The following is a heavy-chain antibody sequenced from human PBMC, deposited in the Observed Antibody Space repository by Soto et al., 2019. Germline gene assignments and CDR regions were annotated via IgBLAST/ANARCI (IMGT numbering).Heavy chain of an antibody. J-gene: IGHJ3*02. D-gene: IGHD3-22*01. CDR3: TRDRDKTYYYDSSGYYWAFDI. V-gene: IGHV1-58*02. CDR2: IVVGSGNT. CDR1: GFTFTSSA. Sequence: SVKVSCTASGFTFTSSAMQWVRQARGQRLEWIGWIVVGSGNTNYAQKFQERVTITRDMSTSTAYMELSSLRSEDTAVYYCTRDRDKTYYYDSSGYYWAFDIWGQGTMVTVSS.